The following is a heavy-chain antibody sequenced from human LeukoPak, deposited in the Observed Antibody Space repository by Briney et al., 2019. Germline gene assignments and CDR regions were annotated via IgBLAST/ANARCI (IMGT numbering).Heavy chain of an antibody. CDR3: ARGGNGEWGALNY. V-gene: IGHV4-59*01. Sequence: PSETLSLTCSVSGDSIGGDYWNWIRQPPGKGLEWIGYISNSGSTNYSPSLKSRVTISVDTSKRRFSLKLSSVTAVDTAVYFCARGGNGEWGALNYWGQGTLVTVSS. J-gene: IGHJ4*02. CDR1: GDSIGGDY. CDR2: ISNSGST. D-gene: IGHD2-8*01.